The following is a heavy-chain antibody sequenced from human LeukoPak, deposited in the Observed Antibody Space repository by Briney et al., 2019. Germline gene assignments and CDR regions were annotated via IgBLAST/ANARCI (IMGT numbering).Heavy chain of an antibody. J-gene: IGHJ6*04. Sequence: GGSLRLSCAVSVFTFSSYQMTWVRQAPGKGLEWVSYISSSGSTIYSADSVKGRSTISRDNTKNSLYLQRSSLRAEDTAVYYCAELGITMIGGVWGKGTTVTISS. CDR2: ISSSGSTI. D-gene: IGHD3-10*02. V-gene: IGHV3-48*03. CDR3: AELGITMIGGV. CDR1: VFTFSSYQ.